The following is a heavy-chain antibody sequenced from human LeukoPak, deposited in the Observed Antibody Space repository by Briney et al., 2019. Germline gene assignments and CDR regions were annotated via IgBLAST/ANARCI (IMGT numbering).Heavy chain of an antibody. D-gene: IGHD3-3*01. CDR3: ARGITSLRYYYGMDV. J-gene: IGHJ6*02. CDR2: IYSGGST. CDR1: GFTVSSNY. Sequence: GGSLRLSCAASGFTVSSNYMSWVRQAPGKGLEWVSVIYSGGSTYYADSVKGRFTISRDNSENTLYLQMNSLRAEDTAVYYCARGITSLRYYYGMDVWGQGTTVTVSS. V-gene: IGHV3-53*01.